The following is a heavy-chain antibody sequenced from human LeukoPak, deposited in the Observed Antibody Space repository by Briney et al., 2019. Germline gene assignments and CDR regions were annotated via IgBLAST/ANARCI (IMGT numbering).Heavy chain of an antibody. CDR3: ARDLRVAAGSFDY. CDR2: IRRDGSVK. Sequence: GGSLRLSCVGSGFSFSDSWMTWVRQVPGKGLEWVANIRRDGSVKNYVDSVRGRFTVSRDNAKNSLYLQMNDLRAEDTAIYYCARDLRVAAGSFDYWGQGTLVTVSS. V-gene: IGHV3-7*01. J-gene: IGHJ4*02. D-gene: IGHD3-10*01. CDR1: GFSFSDSW.